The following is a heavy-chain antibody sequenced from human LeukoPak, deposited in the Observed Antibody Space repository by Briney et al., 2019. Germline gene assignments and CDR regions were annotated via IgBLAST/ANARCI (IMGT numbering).Heavy chain of an antibody. D-gene: IGHD5-18*01. CDR1: GFPFSSYE. V-gene: IGHV3-48*03. CDR2: ISSSGNAI. J-gene: IGHJ4*02. Sequence: PGGSLRLSCAASGFPFSSYEMNWVRQAPGKGLEWVSYISSSGNAIYYADSVKGRFTISRDNSKNTLYLQMNSLRAEDTAVYYCARDRYRYSYGGSFDYWAQGTLVTVSS. CDR3: ARDRYRYSYGGSFDY.